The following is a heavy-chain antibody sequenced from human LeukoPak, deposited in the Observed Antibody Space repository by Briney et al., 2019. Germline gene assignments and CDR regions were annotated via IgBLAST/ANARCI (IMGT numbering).Heavy chain of an antibody. CDR2: ISGSGGST. D-gene: IGHD2-2*02. CDR1: GFTFSSYA. V-gene: IGHV3-23*01. CDR3: AKSPAPATAITVDY. Sequence: PGGSLRLSCAASGFTFSSYAMSWVRQAPGKGLEWVSAISGSGGSTYYADSVKGRFTISRDNSKNTLYLQMNSLRAEDTAVYYCAKSPAPATAITVDYWGQGTLVTVSS. J-gene: IGHJ4*02.